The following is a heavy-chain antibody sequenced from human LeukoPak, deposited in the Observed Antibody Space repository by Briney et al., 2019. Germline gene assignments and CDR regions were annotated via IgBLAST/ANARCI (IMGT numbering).Heavy chain of an antibody. CDR1: GFTLSSND. J-gene: IGHJ5*02. V-gene: IGHV3-53*04. Sequence: GGSLRLSCLASGFTLSSNDMSWVRQAPGKGLEWVSVIYSGGSTYYADSVKGRFTISRHNSKNTLYLQMNSLRAEDTAVYYCARNRYCSGGSCGGWFDPWGQGTLVTVSS. CDR2: IYSGGST. D-gene: IGHD2-15*01. CDR3: ARNRYCSGGSCGGWFDP.